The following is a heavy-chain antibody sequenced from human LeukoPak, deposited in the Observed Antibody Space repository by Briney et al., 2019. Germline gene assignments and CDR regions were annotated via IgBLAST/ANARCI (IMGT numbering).Heavy chain of an antibody. CDR1: GFTFGDYT. CDR3: AKKYYYDNSGTARGAMDV. D-gene: IGHD3-22*01. CDR2: ISGSGGTT. J-gene: IGHJ6*02. Sequence: GGSLRLSCTASGFTFGDYTMTWVRQAPGKGLEWVSVISGSGGTTFYADSVKGRFTISRDNSKNTLYLQMNSLRAEDTAVYYCAKKYYYDNSGTARGAMDVWGQGTTVTVSS. V-gene: IGHV3-23*01.